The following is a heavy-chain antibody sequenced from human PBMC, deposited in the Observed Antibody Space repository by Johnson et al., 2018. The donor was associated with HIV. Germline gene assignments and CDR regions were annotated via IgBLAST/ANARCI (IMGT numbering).Heavy chain of an antibody. Sequence: QVQLVESGGGLVQPGGSLRLSCAASGFTFSSYAMHWVRQAPGKGLEWVAVISYDGSNKYYADSVKGRFTISRDNSKNTLYLQMNSLRAEDTAVYYCARRGGSGWSAFDIWGQGTIVTVSS. CDR3: ARRGGSGWSAFDI. J-gene: IGHJ3*02. CDR2: ISYDGSNK. CDR1: GFTFSSYA. V-gene: IGHV3-30*04. D-gene: IGHD6-19*01.